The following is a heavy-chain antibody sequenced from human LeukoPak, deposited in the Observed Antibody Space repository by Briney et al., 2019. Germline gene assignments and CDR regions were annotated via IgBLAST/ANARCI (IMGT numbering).Heavy chain of an antibody. Sequence: SETLSLTCGVYGGSFSGYYWSWIRQPAGKGLEWIGRIYTSGSTNYNPSLKSRVSMSVDTSKNQFSLKLSSVTAADTAVYYCAKSNGYGLIDIWGQGTMVTVSS. CDR3: AKSNGYGLIDI. V-gene: IGHV4-59*10. CDR1: GGSFSGYY. J-gene: IGHJ3*02. D-gene: IGHD3-10*01. CDR2: IYTSGST.